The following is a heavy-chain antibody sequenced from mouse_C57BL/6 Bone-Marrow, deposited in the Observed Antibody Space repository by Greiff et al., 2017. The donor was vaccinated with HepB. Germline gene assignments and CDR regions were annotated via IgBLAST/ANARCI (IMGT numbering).Heavy chain of an antibody. J-gene: IGHJ3*01. CDR3: ARGFYDYDGAWFAY. CDR1: GYTFTSYW. Sequence: QVQLQQPGAELVKPGASVKLSCMASGYTFTSYWMHWVKQRPGRGLEWIGRIDPNSGGTKYNEKFKSKATLTVDKPSSTAYMQLSSLTYEDSAVYYCARGFYDYDGAWFAYWGQGPLVTVSA. D-gene: IGHD2-4*01. V-gene: IGHV1-72*01. CDR2: IDPNSGGT.